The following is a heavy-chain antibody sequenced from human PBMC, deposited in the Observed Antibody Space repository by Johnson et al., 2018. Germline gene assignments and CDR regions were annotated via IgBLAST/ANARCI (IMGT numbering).Heavy chain of an antibody. D-gene: IGHD3-22*01. CDR2: ISWNSGSI. CDR1: GFTFDDYA. V-gene: IGHV3-9*01. J-gene: IGHJ3*02. Sequence: VQLVESGGGLVQPGRSLRLSCAASGFTFDDYAMHWVRQAPGNGLEWVSGISWNSGSIGYADSVKGRFTISRETAKNSLYLQMNSLRAKDTALYYCAKDIGEVVGRAFAIWGEGTMVTVAS. CDR3: AKDIGEVVGRAFAI.